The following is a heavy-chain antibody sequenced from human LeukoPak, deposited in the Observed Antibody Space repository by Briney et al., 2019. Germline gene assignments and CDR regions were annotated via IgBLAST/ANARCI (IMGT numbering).Heavy chain of an antibody. CDR2: ISAYNGNT. D-gene: IGHD4-11*01. CDR1: GYTFTSYG. V-gene: IGHV1-18*01. Sequence: ASVKVSCKASGYTFTSYGISWVRQAPGQGLEWMGWISAYNGNTNYAQKLQGRVTMTTDTSTSTAYMELRSLRSDDTAVYYCAGTTVTPPEIGVYYYYGMDVWGQGTTVTVSS. J-gene: IGHJ6*02. CDR3: AGTTVTPPEIGVYYYYGMDV.